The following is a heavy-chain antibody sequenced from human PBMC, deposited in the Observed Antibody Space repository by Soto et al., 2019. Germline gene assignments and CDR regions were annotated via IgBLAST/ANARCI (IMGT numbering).Heavy chain of an antibody. CDR2: ISAYNGNT. J-gene: IGHJ5*02. V-gene: IGHV1-18*01. Sequence: QVPLVQSGAEVKKPGASVKVSCKASGYTFTSYGISWVRQAPGQGLEWMGWISAYNGNTNYAQKLQGRVTMTTDTSTSTAYMELRSLRSDDTAVYYYARDSAVVVAANTGFDPWGQGTLVTVSS. CDR1: GYTFTSYG. D-gene: IGHD2-15*01. CDR3: ARDSAVVVAANTGFDP.